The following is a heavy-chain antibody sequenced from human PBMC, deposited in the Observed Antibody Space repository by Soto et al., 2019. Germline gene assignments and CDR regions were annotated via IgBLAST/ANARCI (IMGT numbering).Heavy chain of an antibody. V-gene: IGHV1-18*01. CDR3: ARQPGIVAPWPLPDYYYMDV. CDR1: GYTFTSYG. D-gene: IGHD5-12*01. J-gene: IGHJ6*03. CDR2: ISAYNGNT. Sequence: GASVKVSCKASGYTFTSYGITWVRQAPGQGLEWMGWISAYNGNTNYAQKLQGRVTMTTDTSTSTAYMELRSLRSDDTAVYYCARQPGIVAPWPLPDYYYMDVWGKGTTVTVSS.